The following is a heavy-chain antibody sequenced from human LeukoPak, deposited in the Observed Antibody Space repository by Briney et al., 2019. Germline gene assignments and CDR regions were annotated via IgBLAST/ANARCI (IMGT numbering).Heavy chain of an antibody. D-gene: IGHD3-16*02. J-gene: IGHJ4*02. Sequence: ASVKVSCKASGGTFSSYAISRVRQAPGQGLEWMGRIIPILGIANYAQKFQGRVTITADKSTSTTYMELSSLRFEDTAVYYCAIFMITFGGVIANFDYWGQGTLVTVSS. CDR2: IIPILGIA. V-gene: IGHV1-69*04. CDR1: GGTFSSYA. CDR3: AIFMITFGGVIANFDY.